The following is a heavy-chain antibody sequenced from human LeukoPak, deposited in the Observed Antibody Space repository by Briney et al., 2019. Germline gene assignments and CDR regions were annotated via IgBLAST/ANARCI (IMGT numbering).Heavy chain of an antibody. CDR2: INPSGGST. CDR1: GYTFTSYY. D-gene: IGHD2-15*01. J-gene: IGHJ4*02. Sequence: ASVKVSCKASGYTFTSYYMHWVRQAPGQGLEWMGIINPSGGSTSYAQKFQGRVTMTRDTSTSTAYMELSRLRSDDTAVYYCARLSIVVVVAATSEDYWGQGTLVTVSS. V-gene: IGHV1-46*01. CDR3: ARLSIVVVVAATSEDY.